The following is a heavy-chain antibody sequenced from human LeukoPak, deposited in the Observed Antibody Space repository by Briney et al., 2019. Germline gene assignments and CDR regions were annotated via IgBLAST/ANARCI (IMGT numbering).Heavy chain of an antibody. CDR2: INPNSGGT. D-gene: IGHD2-2*01. CDR1: GYTFTGYY. V-gene: IGHV1-2*02. Sequence: GASVKVSCKASGYTFTGYYMHWVRQAPGQGLEWMGWINPNSGGTNYAQKFQGRVTMTRDTSTSTVYMELSSLRSEDTAVYYCASTYCSSTSCPSPYYYYGMDVWGQGTTVTVSS. J-gene: IGHJ6*02. CDR3: ASTYCSSTSCPSPYYYYGMDV.